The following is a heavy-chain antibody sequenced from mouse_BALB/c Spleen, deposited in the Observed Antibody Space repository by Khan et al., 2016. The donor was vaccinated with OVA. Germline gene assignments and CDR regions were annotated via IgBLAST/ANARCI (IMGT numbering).Heavy chain of an antibody. Sequence: EVELVESGGGLVQPGGSRKLSCAASGFTFSSYGMHWVRQAPEKGLEWVAYISGDSSTIYYADTVKGRFTISRDNPKNTLFLQMTSQMSEDTVMYYCATSYYYGYYFDYWGPGTTVTVSS. D-gene: IGHD1-1*01. CDR3: ATSYYYGYYFDY. V-gene: IGHV5-17*02. J-gene: IGHJ2*01. CDR1: GFTFSSYG. CDR2: ISGDSSTI.